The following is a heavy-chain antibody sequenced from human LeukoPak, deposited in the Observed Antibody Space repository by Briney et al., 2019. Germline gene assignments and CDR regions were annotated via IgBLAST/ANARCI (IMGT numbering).Heavy chain of an antibody. CDR2: IYTSGST. J-gene: IGHJ5*02. D-gene: IGHD2-2*01. Sequence: SQTLSLTCTVSGGSISSGGYYWSWIRQHPGKGLEWIGRIYTSGSTNYNPSLKSRVTMSVDTSKNQFSLKLSSVTAADTAVYYCARGRGSSTSFGWFDPWGQGTLVTVSS. V-gene: IGHV4-61*02. CDR1: GGSISSGGYY. CDR3: ARGRGSSTSFGWFDP.